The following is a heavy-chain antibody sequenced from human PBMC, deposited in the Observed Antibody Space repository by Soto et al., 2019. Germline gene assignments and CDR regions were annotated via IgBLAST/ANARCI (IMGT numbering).Heavy chain of an antibody. Sequence: QVQLQESGPGLVKPSETLSLTCTVSGGSISSYYWSWIRQPPGKGLEWIGYIYYSGSTNYNPSLKRRVTISVDTSKNQFSLKLSSVTAADTAVYYCARAPRGYSSGWYLGYYFDYWGQGTLVTVSS. V-gene: IGHV4-59*01. CDR1: GGSISSYY. CDR2: IYYSGST. CDR3: ARAPRGYSSGWYLGYYFDY. D-gene: IGHD6-19*01. J-gene: IGHJ4*02.